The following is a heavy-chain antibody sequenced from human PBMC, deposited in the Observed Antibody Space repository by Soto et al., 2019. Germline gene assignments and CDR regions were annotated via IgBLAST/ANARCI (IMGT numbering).Heavy chain of an antibody. CDR3: ARGPTHEPIHDYGDHHGHNAFDI. CDR2: IYYSGST. Sequence: SETLSLTCTVSGGSISSGGYYWSWIRQHPGKGLEWIGYIYYSGSTYYNPSLKSRVTISVDTSKNQFSLKLSSVTAADTAVYYCARGPTHEPIHDYGDHHGHNAFDIWGQGTMVTVSS. V-gene: IGHV4-31*03. CDR1: GGSISSGGYY. D-gene: IGHD4-17*01. J-gene: IGHJ3*02.